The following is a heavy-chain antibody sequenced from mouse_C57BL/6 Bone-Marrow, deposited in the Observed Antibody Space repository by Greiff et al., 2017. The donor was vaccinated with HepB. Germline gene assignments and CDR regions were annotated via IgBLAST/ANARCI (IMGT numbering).Heavy chain of an antibody. Sequence: QVHVKQPGAELVMPGASVKLSCKASGYTFTSYWMHWVKQRPGQGLEWIGEIDPSDSYTNYNQKFKGKSTLTVDKSSSTAYMQLSSLTSEDSAVYYCAAGGSGYGFAYWGQGTLVTVSA. V-gene: IGHV1-69*01. CDR1: GYTFTSYW. CDR3: AAGGSGYGFAY. J-gene: IGHJ3*01. D-gene: IGHD3-2*02. CDR2: IDPSDSYT.